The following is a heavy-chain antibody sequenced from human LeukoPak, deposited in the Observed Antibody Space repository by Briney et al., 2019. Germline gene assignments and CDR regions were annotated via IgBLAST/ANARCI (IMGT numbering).Heavy chain of an antibody. Sequence: PSETLSLTRTVSGGSISSYYWSWIRQPPGQGLEWIGYIYYSGSTNYNTSLKSRVTISVDTSKNQFSLKLSSVTAADTAVYYCARQGEQQTVDYWGQGALVTVSS. V-gene: IGHV4-59*01. J-gene: IGHJ4*02. CDR2: IYYSGST. CDR1: GGSISSYY. CDR3: ARQGEQQTVDY. D-gene: IGHD6-13*01.